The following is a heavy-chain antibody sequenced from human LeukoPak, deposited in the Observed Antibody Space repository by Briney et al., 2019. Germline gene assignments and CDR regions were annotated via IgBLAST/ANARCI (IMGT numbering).Heavy chain of an antibody. CDR2: SSNNGGRT. J-gene: IGHJ4*02. CDR1: GFSFGSNT. Sequence: GGSLRLSCAGSGFSFGSNTMSWVRQAPGRGLEWVSASSNNGGRTDYADSVKGRFTISKDNSKSTLYLHMDSLRADDTAVYYCARDEDTSALSEYWGQGTLVTVSS. CDR3: ARDEDTSALSEY. D-gene: IGHD2/OR15-2a*01. V-gene: IGHV3-23*01.